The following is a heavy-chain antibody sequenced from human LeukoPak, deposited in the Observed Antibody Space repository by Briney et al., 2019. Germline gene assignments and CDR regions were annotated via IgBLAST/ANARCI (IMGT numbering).Heavy chain of an antibody. CDR3: ASEGTLYYDSSGYYVY. V-gene: IGHV3-66*01. J-gene: IGHJ4*02. CDR1: GFSFSSYG. D-gene: IGHD3-22*01. CDR2: IYSGGST. Sequence: GGSLRLSCAASGFSFSSYGMSWVRQAPGKGLEWVSVIYSGGSTYYADSVKGRFTISRDNSKNTLYLQMNSLRAEDTAVYYCASEGTLYYDSSGYYVYWGQGTLVTVSS.